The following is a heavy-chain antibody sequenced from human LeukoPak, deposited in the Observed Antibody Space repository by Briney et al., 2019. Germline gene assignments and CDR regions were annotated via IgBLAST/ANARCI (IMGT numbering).Heavy chain of an antibody. D-gene: IGHD6-13*01. Sequence: WETLSLTCAVYGGSFSGYYWSWIRQPPGKGLEWIGEINHSGSTNYNPSLKSRVTISVDTSKNQFSLKLSSVTAADTAVYYCARDRPHSMYSSCWYPPFDYWGQGTLVTVSS. CDR2: INHSGST. V-gene: IGHV4-34*01. CDR3: ARDRPHSMYSSCWYPPFDY. J-gene: IGHJ4*02. CDR1: GGSFSGYY.